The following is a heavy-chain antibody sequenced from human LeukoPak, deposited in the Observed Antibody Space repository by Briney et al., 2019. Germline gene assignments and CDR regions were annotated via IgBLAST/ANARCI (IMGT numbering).Heavy chain of an antibody. D-gene: IGHD1-1*01. V-gene: IGHV4-4*07. CDR3: AIGTGTTSYYYCYMDV. CDR1: GGSVSSG. J-gene: IGHJ6*03. CDR2: IYGSGST. Sequence: SETLSLTCTVSGGSVSSGSWIRQPAGKGLEWIGRIYGSGSTNYNPSLKSRVTISLDTSKNQFSLKLTSVTAADTAVYYCAIGTGTTSYYYCYMDVWGKGTTVTVSS.